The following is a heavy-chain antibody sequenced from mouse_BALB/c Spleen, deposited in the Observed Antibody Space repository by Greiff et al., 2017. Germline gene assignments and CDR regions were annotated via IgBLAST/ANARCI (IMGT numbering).Heavy chain of an antibody. CDR3: ARSRRGIGYFDV. CDR1: GFNIKDTY. Sequence: EVQLQQPGAELVKPGASVKLSCTASGFNIKDTYMHWVKQRPEQGLEWIGRIDPANGNTKYDPKFQGKATITADTSSNTAYLQLSSLTSEDTAVYYCARSRRGIGYFDVWGAGTTVTVSS. J-gene: IGHJ1*01. V-gene: IGHV14-3*02. CDR2: IDPANGNT. D-gene: IGHD4-1*01.